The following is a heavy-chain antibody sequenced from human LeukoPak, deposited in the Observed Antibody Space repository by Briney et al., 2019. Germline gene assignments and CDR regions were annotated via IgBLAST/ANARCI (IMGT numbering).Heavy chain of an antibody. CDR2: IKQDGSEK. J-gene: IGHJ6*03. D-gene: IGHD2-8*01. CDR3: ARKGVDHYYYYMDV. V-gene: IGHV3-7*01. CDR1: GFTFSSYW. Sequence: GGSLRLSCAASGFTFSSYWMSWVRQAPGKGLEWVANIKQDGSEKYYVDSVKGRFTISRDNAKTSLYLQMNSLRAEDTAVYYCARKGVDHYYYYMDVWGKGTTVIVSS.